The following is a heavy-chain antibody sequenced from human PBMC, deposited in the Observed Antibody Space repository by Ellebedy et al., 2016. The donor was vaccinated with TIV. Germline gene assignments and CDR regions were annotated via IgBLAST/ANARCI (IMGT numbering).Heavy chain of an antibody. V-gene: IGHV3-48*01. CDR3: ARYVDYDILTGYLPYYYYYGMDV. J-gene: IGHJ6*02. CDR2: ISSSSSTI. D-gene: IGHD3-9*01. CDR1: GFTFSSYS. Sequence: GESLKISXAASGFTFSSYSMNWVRQAPGKGLEWVSYISSSSSTIYYADSVKGRFTISRDNAKNSLYLQMNSLRAEDTAVYYCARYVDYDILTGYLPYYYYYGMDVWGQGTTVTVSS.